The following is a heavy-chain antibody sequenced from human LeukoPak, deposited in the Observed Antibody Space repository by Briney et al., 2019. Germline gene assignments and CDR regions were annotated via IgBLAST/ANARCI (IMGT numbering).Heavy chain of an antibody. CDR1: GFTVSSNY. V-gene: IGHV3-66*02. CDR3: ARVYDFWSGYFDY. CDR2: IYSGGST. Sequence: GGSLRLSCAASGFTVSSNYMSWVRQAPGEGLEWVSVIYSGGSTYYADSVKGRFTISRDNSKNTLYLQMNSLRAEDTAVYYCARVYDFWSGYFDYWGQGTLVTVSS. J-gene: IGHJ4*02. D-gene: IGHD3-3*01.